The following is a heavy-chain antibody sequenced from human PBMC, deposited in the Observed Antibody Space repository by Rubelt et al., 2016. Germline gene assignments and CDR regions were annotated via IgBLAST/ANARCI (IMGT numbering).Heavy chain of an antibody. CDR2: INHSGST. D-gene: IGHD3-10*01. J-gene: IGHJ4*02. CDR1: GGSFSGYY. CDR3: ASRGRYYGSGSYPPRTGIVDY. Sequence: QVQLQQWGAGLLKPSETLSLTCAVYGGSFSGYYWSWIRQPPGKGLEWIGEINHSGSTNYNPSLKSRVTISVDTSKTQFSLKLSSVTAADTAVYYCASRGRYYGSGSYPPRTGIVDYWGQGTLVTVSS. V-gene: IGHV4-34*01.